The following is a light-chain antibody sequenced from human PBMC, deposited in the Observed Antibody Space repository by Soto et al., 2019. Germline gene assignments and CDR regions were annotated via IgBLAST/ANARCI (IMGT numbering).Light chain of an antibody. J-gene: IGKJ2*01. Sequence: EIVMTQSPATLSLSPGERATLSCRASQGIATNLAWYQQKPGQAPRLLISDASTRATGIPARVSGSGSGTEFSLTISSLQSEDCAVYYCQQYSNWPFTFGQGTNLEI. CDR1: QGIATN. V-gene: IGKV3-15*01. CDR3: QQYSNWPFT. CDR2: DAS.